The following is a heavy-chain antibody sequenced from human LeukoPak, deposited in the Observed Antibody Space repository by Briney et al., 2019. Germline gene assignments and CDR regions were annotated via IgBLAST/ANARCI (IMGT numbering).Heavy chain of an antibody. J-gene: IGHJ3*02. CDR2: IFYSGST. CDR1: SGSISGSGSY. V-gene: IGHV4-39*07. CDR3: ARSIYQLLDDAFDI. Sequence: SETLSLTCTVSSGSISGSGSYWGWIRQAPGKGLEWIGSIFYSGSTYSNPSLKSRVTISVDTSKNQFSLKLSSVTAADTAVYYCARSIYQLLDDAFDIWGQGTMVTVSS. D-gene: IGHD2-2*01.